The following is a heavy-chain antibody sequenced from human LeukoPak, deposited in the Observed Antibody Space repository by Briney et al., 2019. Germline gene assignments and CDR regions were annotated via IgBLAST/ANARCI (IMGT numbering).Heavy chain of an antibody. Sequence: SETLSLTCTVSGGSISSSSYYWGWIRQPPGKGLEWIGSIYYSGSTYYNPSLKSRVTISVDTSKNQFSLKLSSVTAADTAVYYCARGRDSYYYYYMDVWGKGTTVTISS. CDR3: ARGRDSYYYYYMDV. CDR2: IYYSGST. J-gene: IGHJ6*03. V-gene: IGHV4-39*07. D-gene: IGHD3/OR15-3a*01. CDR1: GGSISSSSYY.